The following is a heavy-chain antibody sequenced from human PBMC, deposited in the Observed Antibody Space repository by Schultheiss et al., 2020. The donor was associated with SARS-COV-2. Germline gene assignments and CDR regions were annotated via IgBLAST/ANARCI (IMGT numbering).Heavy chain of an antibody. Sequence: SETLSLTCAVYGGSFSGYYWSWIRQPPGKGLEWIGEINHSRSTNYNPSLKSRVTISVDTSKNQFSLKLSSVTAADTAVYYCARGSLPLFSRGQHPSRGNEPPRTYYFDYWGQGTLVTVSS. CDR1: GGSFSGYY. J-gene: IGHJ4*02. CDR3: ARGSLPLFSRGQHPSRGNEPPRTYYFDY. D-gene: IGHD3-10*01. CDR2: INHSRST. V-gene: IGHV4-34*01.